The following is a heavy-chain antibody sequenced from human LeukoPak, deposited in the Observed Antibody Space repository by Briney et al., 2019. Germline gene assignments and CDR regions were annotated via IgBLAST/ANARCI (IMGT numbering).Heavy chain of an antibody. D-gene: IGHD2-15*01. CDR3: AKGGQDYCSGGSCYPYYYYGMDV. Sequence: PGGSLRLSCAASGVTFSSIWMNWVRQAPGKGLEWVSAISGSGGSTYYADSVKGRFTISRDNSKNTLYLQMNSLRAEDTAVYYCAKGGQDYCSGGSCYPYYYYGMDVWGQGTTVTVSS. J-gene: IGHJ6*02. CDR2: ISGSGGST. V-gene: IGHV3-23*01. CDR1: GVTFSSIW.